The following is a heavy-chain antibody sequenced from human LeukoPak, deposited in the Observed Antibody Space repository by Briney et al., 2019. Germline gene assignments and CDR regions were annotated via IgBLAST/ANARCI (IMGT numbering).Heavy chain of an antibody. CDR2: ISGSGGST. Sequence: PGGSLRLSCAASGFTFSSYAMSWVRQAPGKGLEWVSAISGSGGSTYYADSVKGRFTISRDNSKNTLYLQMNSLRAEDTAVYYCAKSGGIAASLPELTFDPWGQGTLVTVSS. CDR3: AKSGGIAASLPELTFDP. D-gene: IGHD6-13*01. CDR1: GFTFSSYA. V-gene: IGHV3-23*01. J-gene: IGHJ5*02.